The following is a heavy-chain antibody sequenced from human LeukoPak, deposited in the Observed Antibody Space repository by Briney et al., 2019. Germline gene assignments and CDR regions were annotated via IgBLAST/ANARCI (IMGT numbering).Heavy chain of an antibody. V-gene: IGHV4-59*08. Sequence: SETLSLTCTVSGGSISSYYWSWIRQPPGKGLEWIGYIYYSGSTNYNPSLKSRVTISVDTSKNQFSLKLSSVTAADTAVYYCARVQPLYYYGMDVWGQGTTVTVSS. CDR1: GGSISSYY. J-gene: IGHJ6*02. CDR3: ARVQPLYYYGMDV. D-gene: IGHD5-18*01. CDR2: IYYSGST.